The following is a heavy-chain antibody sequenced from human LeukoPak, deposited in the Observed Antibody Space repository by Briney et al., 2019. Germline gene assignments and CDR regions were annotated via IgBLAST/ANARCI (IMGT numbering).Heavy chain of an antibody. V-gene: IGHV4-34*01. Sequence: SETLSLTCAVYGGSFSGYYWSWIRQPPGKGLEWIGEINHSGSTNYNPSLKSRVTISVDTSKNQFSLKLSSVTAADTAVYYCASGALRLGELSSYYYFDYWGQGTLVTVSS. CDR2: INHSGST. D-gene: IGHD3-16*02. CDR3: ASGALRLGELSSYYYFDY. J-gene: IGHJ4*02. CDR1: GGSFSGYY.